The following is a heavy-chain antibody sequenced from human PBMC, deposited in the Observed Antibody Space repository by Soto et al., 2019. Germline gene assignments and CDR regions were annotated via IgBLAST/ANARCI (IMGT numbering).Heavy chain of an antibody. CDR2: ISSSSSTI. D-gene: IGHD6-19*01. J-gene: IGHJ4*02. CDR3: AREGVAGVFDY. Sequence: EVQLVESGGGLVQPGGSLRLSCAASGFTFSSYSMNWVRQAPGKGLEWVSYISSSSSTIYYADSVKGRFTISRDNAENSPCLQMNSLRAEDTTVYYCAREGVAGVFDYWGQGTLFTFSS. CDR1: GFTFSSYS. V-gene: IGHV3-48*01.